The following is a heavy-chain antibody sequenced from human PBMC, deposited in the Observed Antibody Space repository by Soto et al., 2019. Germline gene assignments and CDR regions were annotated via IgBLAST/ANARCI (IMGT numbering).Heavy chain of an antibody. Sequence: PGGSLRLSCAASGFTFSSYAMSWVRQAPGKGLEWVSAISGSGGSTYYADSVKGRFTISRDNSKNTLYLQMNGLRAEDTAVYYCAKERTPAKWWDIVVVPAATGFDYWGQGTLVTVS. V-gene: IGHV3-23*01. CDR1: GFTFSSYA. CDR3: AKERTPAKWWDIVVVPAATGFDY. J-gene: IGHJ4*02. D-gene: IGHD2-2*01. CDR2: ISGSGGST.